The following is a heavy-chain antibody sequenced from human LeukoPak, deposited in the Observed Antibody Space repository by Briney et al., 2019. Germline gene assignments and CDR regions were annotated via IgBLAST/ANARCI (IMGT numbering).Heavy chain of an antibody. CDR3: GSVLDTAGIAS. CDR1: GFTFNNRA. CDR2: IGHDGSDK. Sequence: GGSLRLSCAASGFTFNNRAMHWVRQAPGRGLEWVAIIGHDGSDKYYADSVKGRFSISRDNSKNTLYLQINSLRAEDAAVYYWGSVLDTAGIASWGQGTLVTVSS. D-gene: IGHD5-18*01. J-gene: IGHJ5*02. V-gene: IGHV3-33*03.